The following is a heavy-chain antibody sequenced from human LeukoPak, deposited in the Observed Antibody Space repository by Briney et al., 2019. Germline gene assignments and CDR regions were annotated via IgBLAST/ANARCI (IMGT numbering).Heavy chain of an antibody. CDR2: ISGSDTST. Sequence: GGSLRLSCAAPGFTFTYFTMTWVRQAPGKGLEWVSGISGSDTSTYSADSVKGRFTISRDDSQSTLYLQMDSLRAEDTAVYYCARVSALRSSGWFGVFDFWGQGTLVTVSS. CDR1: GFTFTYFT. D-gene: IGHD6-19*01. V-gene: IGHV3-23*01. J-gene: IGHJ4*02. CDR3: ARVSALRSSGWFGVFDF.